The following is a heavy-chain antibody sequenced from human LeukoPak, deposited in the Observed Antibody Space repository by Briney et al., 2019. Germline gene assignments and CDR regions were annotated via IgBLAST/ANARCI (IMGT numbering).Heavy chain of an antibody. J-gene: IGHJ4*02. Sequence: PGGSLRLSCAASGFTFSSYEMNWVRQAPGKGLEWVSGINWNGGSTGNADSVKGRFTISRDNAKNSLYLQMNSLRAEDTAVYYCARVRWGGLYYFDYWGQGTLVTVSS. V-gene: IGHV3-20*04. CDR2: INWNGGST. CDR1: GFTFSSYE. CDR3: ARVRWGGLYYFDY. D-gene: IGHD3-16*01.